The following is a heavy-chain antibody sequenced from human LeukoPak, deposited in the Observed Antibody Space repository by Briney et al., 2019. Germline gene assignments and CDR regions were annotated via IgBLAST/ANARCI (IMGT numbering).Heavy chain of an antibody. Sequence: GGSLRLSCAASGFTFSSYAMSWVRQAPGKGLEWVSSISSSSSYIYYADSVKGRFTISRDNAKNSLYLQMNSLRAEDTAVYYCARESGTTGGGFDYWGQGTLVTVSS. CDR3: ARESGTTGGGFDY. D-gene: IGHD1-7*01. CDR2: ISSSSSYI. V-gene: IGHV3-21*01. CDR1: GFTFSSYA. J-gene: IGHJ4*02.